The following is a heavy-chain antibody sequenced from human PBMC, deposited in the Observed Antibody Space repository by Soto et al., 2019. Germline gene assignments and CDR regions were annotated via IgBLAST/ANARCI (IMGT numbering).Heavy chain of an antibody. CDR2: ITYEGNNK. J-gene: IGHJ1*01. Sequence: QVQLVESGGGVVQPGRSLRLSCAASGFTFSNYGMHWVRQAPGKGLEWVAVITYEGNNKYYVHSVKGRFTISRDNSKTTLFLQMNSLRAEDPAVYYCAKVGRYSSDCGSAEYFQHWGQGNLVIVSS. D-gene: IGHD6-19*01. CDR3: AKVGRYSSDCGSAEYFQH. CDR1: GFTFSNYG. V-gene: IGHV3-30*18.